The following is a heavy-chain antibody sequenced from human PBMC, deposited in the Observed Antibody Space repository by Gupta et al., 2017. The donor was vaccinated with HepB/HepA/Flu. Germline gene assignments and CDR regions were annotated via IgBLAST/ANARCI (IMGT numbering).Heavy chain of an antibody. V-gene: IGHV2-5*02. CDR3: ADRTNVYHTSGLDY. Sequence: QLTLKESGPTLVTPTQSLTLTCTFSGFALSTSGVGVGWIRQPPGKALERLALIYWDDDKRYSPSLKSRLTITKDTSKNQVVLTMTNIDPVDTATYYCADRTNVYHTSGLDYRRQGTLVTVSS. CDR2: IYWDDDK. CDR1: GFALSTSGVG. D-gene: IGHD3-22*01. J-gene: IGHJ4*02.